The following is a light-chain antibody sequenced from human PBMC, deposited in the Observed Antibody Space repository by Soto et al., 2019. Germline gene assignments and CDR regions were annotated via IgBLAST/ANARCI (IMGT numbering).Light chain of an antibody. J-gene: IGKJ1*01. CDR1: QSVSSSY. V-gene: IGKV3-20*01. CDR2: GAS. CDR3: QQYGSSPQT. Sequence: EIVLTQSPGTLSLSPGERATLSCRASQSVSSSYLAWYQQKTGQAPRLLIYGASSRATGIPDRFSGSGSGTDFTLTISRLEPEDFAVYYCQQYGSSPQTFGQGNKVEIK.